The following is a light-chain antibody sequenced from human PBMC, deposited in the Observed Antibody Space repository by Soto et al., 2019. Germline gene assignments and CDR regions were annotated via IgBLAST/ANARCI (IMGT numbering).Light chain of an antibody. V-gene: IGLV2-14*01. J-gene: IGLJ2*01. CDR1: SSDVGGYNY. CDR3: SSYTSSSTHVV. Sequence: QSVLTQPASVSGSPGQSITISCTGTSSDVGGYNYVSWYQQHPGKAPKLMIYEVSNRPSGVSNRFSGSKSGNTASLTISGIQAEDEADYYWSSYTSSSTHVVFGGGTKLTVL. CDR2: EVS.